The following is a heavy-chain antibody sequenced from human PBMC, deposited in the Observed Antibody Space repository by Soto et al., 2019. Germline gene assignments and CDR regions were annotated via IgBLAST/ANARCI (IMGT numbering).Heavy chain of an antibody. J-gene: IGHJ5*02. CDR2: ISAYSGNT. V-gene: IGHV1-18*04. CDR1: GYTFTSYG. Sequence: ASVKVSCKASGYTFTSYGISWVRQAPGQGLEWMGWISAYSGNTNYAQKLQGRVTMTTYTSKSTAYMELRSLRSDDTAVYYCARDLGYYDSSGYYLEPWFDPWGQGTLVTLSS. CDR3: ARDLGYYDSSGYYLEPWFDP. D-gene: IGHD3-22*01.